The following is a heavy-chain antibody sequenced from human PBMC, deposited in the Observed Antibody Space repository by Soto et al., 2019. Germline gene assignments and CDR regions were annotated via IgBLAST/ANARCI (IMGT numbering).Heavy chain of an antibody. Sequence: GGSLRLSCAASGFTFSSYGMHWVRQAPGKGLEWVAVISYDGNIKYYADSVEGRFTISRDNSQNTLYLQMNSLRAEDTAVFFCARDRALLHTTSRGYFDYWGQGTLVTVSS. J-gene: IGHJ4*02. V-gene: IGHV3-30*03. D-gene: IGHD2-2*01. CDR3: ARDRALLHTTSRGYFDY. CDR2: ISYDGNIK. CDR1: GFTFSSYG.